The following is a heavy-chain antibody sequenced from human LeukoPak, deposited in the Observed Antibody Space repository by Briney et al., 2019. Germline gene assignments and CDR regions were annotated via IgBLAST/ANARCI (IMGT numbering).Heavy chain of an antibody. V-gene: IGHV4-59*01. CDR2: IYYSGST. Sequence: SETLSLTCTVSGGSISSYYWSWIRQLPGKGLEWIGYIYYSGSTNYNPSLKSRVTISVDTSKNQFSLKLSSVTAADTAVYYCARDRGGGHDYGDSYFDYWGQGTLVTVSS. CDR1: GGSISSYY. D-gene: IGHD4-17*01. J-gene: IGHJ4*02. CDR3: ARDRGGGHDYGDSYFDY.